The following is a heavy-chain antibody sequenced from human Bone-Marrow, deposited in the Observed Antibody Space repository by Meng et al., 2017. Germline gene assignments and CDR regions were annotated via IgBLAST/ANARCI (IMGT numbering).Heavy chain of an antibody. CDR3: ATILDSGWLP. V-gene: IGHV4-59*12. CDR1: GGSISSYY. CDR2: IYWSGST. Sequence: SETLSLTCTVSGGSISSYYWSWIRQPPGKGLEWIGNIYWSGSTNYNPSLKSRVTISVNRSKNQFSLKLSSVTAADTAVYYCATILDSGWLPWGQGTLVTVSS. D-gene: IGHD6-19*01. J-gene: IGHJ4*02.